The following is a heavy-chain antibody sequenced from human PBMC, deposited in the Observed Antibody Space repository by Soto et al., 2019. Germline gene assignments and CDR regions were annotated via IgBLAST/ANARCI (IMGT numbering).Heavy chain of an antibody. Sequence: PGGSLRLSCAASGFTFSSYSMNWVRQAPGKGLEWVSYISSSSSTIYYADSVKGRFTISRDNAKNPLYLQMNSLRAEDTAVYYCARGPRIRIAVAGGKYNWFDPWGQGTLVTVSS. V-gene: IGHV3-48*01. D-gene: IGHD6-19*01. CDR1: GFTFSSYS. J-gene: IGHJ5*02. CDR2: ISSSSSTI. CDR3: ARGPRIRIAVAGGKYNWFDP.